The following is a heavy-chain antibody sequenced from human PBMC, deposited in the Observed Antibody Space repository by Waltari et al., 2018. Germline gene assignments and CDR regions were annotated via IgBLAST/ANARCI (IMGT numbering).Heavy chain of an antibody. Sequence: QVQLVQSGAEVKKPGASVKVSCKVSGYTLTELSMHLVRQAPGKGLEWVGGFDREDGETIEEQKFQGRVTMTEDTSTDTAYMELSSLRSEDTAVYYCATDETMGTVTSNYWGQGTLVTVSS. V-gene: IGHV1-24*01. J-gene: IGHJ4*02. CDR2: FDREDGET. CDR1: GYTLTELS. CDR3: ATDETMGTVTSNY. D-gene: IGHD4-17*01.